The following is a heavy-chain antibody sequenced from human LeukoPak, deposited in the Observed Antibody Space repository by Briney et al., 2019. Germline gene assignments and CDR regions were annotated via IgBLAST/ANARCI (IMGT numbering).Heavy chain of an antibody. J-gene: IGHJ5*02. CDR1: GFTFSNYW. CDR2: IKNDGSNK. V-gene: IGHV3-74*01. CDR3: AKDLSLGFDP. Sequence: GGSLRLSCAASGFTFSNYWMHWVRRAPGRGLVWVSGIKNDGSNKVYADSVKGRFTISRDNAKDTLYLQMNSLRAEDTDVYYSAKDLSLGFDPWGEGTLVTVSS.